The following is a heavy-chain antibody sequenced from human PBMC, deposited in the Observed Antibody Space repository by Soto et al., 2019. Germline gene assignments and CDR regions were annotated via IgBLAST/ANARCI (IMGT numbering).Heavy chain of an antibody. CDR2: INPNSGGT. J-gene: IGHJ4*02. CDR1: GYTFSGYY. V-gene: IGHV1-2*02. D-gene: IGHD1-1*01. Sequence: ASMKVSCKASGYTFSGYYIHWVRQAPGQGLEWMGRINPNSGGTKYAPKFQGGVTMTRDTSITTAYMELSRLRSGDTAVYYCAREPATAKPEGVDFWGQGTLVTVSS. CDR3: AREPATAKPEGVDF.